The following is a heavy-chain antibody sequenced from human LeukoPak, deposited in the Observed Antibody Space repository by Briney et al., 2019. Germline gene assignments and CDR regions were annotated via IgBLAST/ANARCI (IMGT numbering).Heavy chain of an antibody. CDR3: VREGYCNGRSCYGYYHYYYMDV. J-gene: IGHJ6*03. CDR2: IIVMLDRS. Sequence: SVKVSCKTSGGTFNSYAISWVRRAPGQGLEWMGSIIVMLDRSNYAQKFQARVTVTADKSTDTAYMHLNGLRSDDTAVYYCVREGYCNGRSCYGYYHYYYMDVWGNGTTVTVSS. CDR1: GGTFNSYA. D-gene: IGHD2-15*01. V-gene: IGHV1-69*04.